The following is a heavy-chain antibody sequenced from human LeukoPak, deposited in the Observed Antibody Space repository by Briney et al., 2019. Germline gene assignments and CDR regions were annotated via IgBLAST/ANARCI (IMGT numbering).Heavy chain of an antibody. D-gene: IGHD3-22*01. Sequence: ASVKVSCKVSGYTLTELSMHWVRQAPGKGLEWMGGFDPEDGETIYAQKLQGRVTMTTDTSTSTAYMELRSLGSDDTAVYYCARLFHYYDSSGYLVRSAFDIWGQGTMVTVSS. V-gene: IGHV1-24*01. CDR2: FDPEDGET. J-gene: IGHJ3*02. CDR1: GYTLTELS. CDR3: ARLFHYYDSSGYLVRSAFDI.